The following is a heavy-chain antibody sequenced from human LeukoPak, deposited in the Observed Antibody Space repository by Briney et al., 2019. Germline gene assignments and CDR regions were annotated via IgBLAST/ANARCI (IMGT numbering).Heavy chain of an antibody. CDR3: ARDLSLIALTD. D-gene: IGHD3-22*01. J-gene: IGHJ4*02. CDR1: GFTFSIHG. Sequence: GGSLRLSCAASGFTFSIHGMNWVRQGPGKGLEWVSGITGSGGSTYYADSVKGRFTISRDNSKNTVYLQMNSLRAEDTAVYYCARDLSLIALTDWGQGTLVTVSS. V-gene: IGHV3-23*01. CDR2: ITGSGGST.